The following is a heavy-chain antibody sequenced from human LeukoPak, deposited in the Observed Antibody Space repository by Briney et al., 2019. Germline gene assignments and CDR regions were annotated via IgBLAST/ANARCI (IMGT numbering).Heavy chain of an antibody. J-gene: IGHJ6*03. CDR2: IYYSGST. CDR3: ARGRVSSSSWSSTYYYYFYMDV. V-gene: IGHV4-59*08. D-gene: IGHD6-13*01. Sequence: SETLFLTCTVSGGSISSYYWSWIRQPPGKGLEWIGYIYYSGSTNYNPSLKSRVTISVDTSKNQFSLKLSSVTAADTAVYYCARGRVSSSSWSSTYYYYFYMDVWGKGTTVTVSS. CDR1: GGSISSYY.